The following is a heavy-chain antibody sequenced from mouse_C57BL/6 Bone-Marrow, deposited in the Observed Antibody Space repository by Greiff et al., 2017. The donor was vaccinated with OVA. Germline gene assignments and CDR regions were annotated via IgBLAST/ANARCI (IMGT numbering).Heavy chain of an antibody. CDR2: INYDGSST. CDR3: ARDLVYAMDY. CDR1: GFTFSDYY. V-gene: IGHV5-16*01. J-gene: IGHJ4*01. Sequence: EVQRVESEGGLVQPGSSMKLSCTASGFTFSDYYMAWVRQVPEKGLEWVANINYDGSSTYYLDSLKSRFIISRDNAKNILYLQMSSLKSEDTATYYCARDLVYAMDYWGQGTSVTVSS.